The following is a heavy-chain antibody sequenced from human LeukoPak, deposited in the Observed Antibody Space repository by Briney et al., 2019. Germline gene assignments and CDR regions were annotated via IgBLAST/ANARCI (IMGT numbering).Heavy chain of an antibody. J-gene: IGHJ3*02. CDR1: GFTFSSYG. D-gene: IGHD3-10*01. V-gene: IGHV3-30*02. Sequence: GGSLRLSCAASGFTFSSYGMHWVRQAPGKGLEWVAFIRYDGSNKYYADSVKGRFTISRDNSKNTLYLQMNSLRAEDTAVYYCAKGSGGIGPSDAFDIWGQGTMVTVSS. CDR3: AKGSGGIGPSDAFDI. CDR2: IRYDGSNK.